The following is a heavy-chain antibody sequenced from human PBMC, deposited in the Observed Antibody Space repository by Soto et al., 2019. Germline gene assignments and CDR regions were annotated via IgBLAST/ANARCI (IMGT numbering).Heavy chain of an antibody. CDR2: IDPSDSYT. D-gene: IGHD3-10*01. CDR1: GYSFTSYW. J-gene: IGHJ6*02. V-gene: IGHV5-10-1*01. Sequence: PGEALKVSCKGSGYSFTSYWISWVRQMPGKRLEWMGRIDPSDSYTNYSPSFQGHVTISADKSISTAYLQWSSLKASDTAMYYCARHLYFAGSYPRYSGMVDGCPGAT. CDR3: ARHLYFAGSYPRYSGMVD.